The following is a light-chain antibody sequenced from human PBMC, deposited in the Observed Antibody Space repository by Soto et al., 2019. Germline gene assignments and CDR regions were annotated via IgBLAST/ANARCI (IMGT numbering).Light chain of an antibody. Sequence: QSALTQPASVSGSPGQSITISCTGTSSDVGAYDLVSWYQQHPGKAPKLMIYDVIKRPSGVPDRFSGSKSGNTASLTISGLQAEDEADYYCCSYAGSYTPLYLFGTGTKLTVL. V-gene: IGLV2-11*01. CDR1: SSDVGAYDL. J-gene: IGLJ1*01. CDR2: DVI. CDR3: CSYAGSYTPLYL.